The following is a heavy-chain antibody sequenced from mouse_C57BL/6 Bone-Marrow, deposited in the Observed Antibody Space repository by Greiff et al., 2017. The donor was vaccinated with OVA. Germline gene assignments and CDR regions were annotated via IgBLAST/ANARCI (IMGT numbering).Heavy chain of an antibody. V-gene: IGHV1-9*01. CDR3: ARQGDYDANYFDY. CDR1: GYTFTGYW. CDR2: ILPGSGST. Sequence: QVQLKQSGAELMKPGASVKLSCKATGYTFTGYWLEWVKQRPGHGLEWIGEILPGSGSTNYNEKFKGKATFTADTSTNTAYLQRSSLTTEDAAIYYCARQGDYDANYFDYWGQGTTLTVSS. J-gene: IGHJ2*01. D-gene: IGHD2-4*01.